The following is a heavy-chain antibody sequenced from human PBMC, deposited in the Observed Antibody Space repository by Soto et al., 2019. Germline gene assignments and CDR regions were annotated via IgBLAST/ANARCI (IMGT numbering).Heavy chain of an antibody. CDR3: TIGGVANIIWRPVDY. D-gene: IGHD5-12*01. Sequence: QVQLVQSGAEVKKPGASVKVSCKASGYTFITYYIHWVRQAPGQGLEWMGVINPTTGNTAFAPEFRGKLNLTRDTSTSTVYMGLGTLRSEDTAVYYCTIGGVANIIWRPVDYWGQGTLVPVSS. J-gene: IGHJ4*02. CDR1: GYTFITYY. V-gene: IGHV1-46*03. CDR2: INPTTGNT.